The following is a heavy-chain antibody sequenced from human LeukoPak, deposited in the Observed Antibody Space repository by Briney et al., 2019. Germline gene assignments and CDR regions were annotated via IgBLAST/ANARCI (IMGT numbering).Heavy chain of an antibody. CDR2: MNPNSGNT. J-gene: IGHJ4*02. Sequence: VASVKVSCKASGHTFTTYDINWVRQATGQGLEWMGWMNPNSGNTGYAQKFQGRVTMTRNTPMSTAYMELSSLRSEDTAVYYCARANYYGSGKKDLDYWGQGTLVTVSS. V-gene: IGHV1-8*01. D-gene: IGHD3-10*01. CDR1: GHTFTTYD. CDR3: ARANYYGSGKKDLDY.